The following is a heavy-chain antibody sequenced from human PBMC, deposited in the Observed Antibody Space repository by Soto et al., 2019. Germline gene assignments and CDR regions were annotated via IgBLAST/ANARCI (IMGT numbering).Heavy chain of an antibody. CDR2: ISYDGSNK. CDR3: AKNAIPREQWLEADY. V-gene: IGHV3-30*18. Sequence: QVQLVESGGGVVQSGRSLRLSCAASGFTFSSYGMHWVRQAPGKGLEWVAVISYDGSNKYYADSVKGRFTISRDNSKNTLYLQMNSLRAEDTAVYYCAKNAIPREQWLEADYWGQGTLVTVSS. CDR1: GFTFSSYG. J-gene: IGHJ4*02. D-gene: IGHD6-19*01.